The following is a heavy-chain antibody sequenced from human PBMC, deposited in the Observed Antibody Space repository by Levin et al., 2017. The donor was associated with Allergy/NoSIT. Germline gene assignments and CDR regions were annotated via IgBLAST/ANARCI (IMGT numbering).Heavy chain of an antibody. D-gene: IGHD4-17*01. J-gene: IGHJ6*04. Sequence: HGESLKISCAASGFTFSTYGLHWVRQTPGKGLEWVALIVSDGSRKFYGDSVKGRFTISRDNSKNTLYLQMNNLRPEDTAVYYCAKGGDYDVWGTGTTVTVSS. CDR3: AKGGDYDV. V-gene: IGHV3-30*02. CDR1: GFTFSTYG. CDR2: IVSDGSRK.